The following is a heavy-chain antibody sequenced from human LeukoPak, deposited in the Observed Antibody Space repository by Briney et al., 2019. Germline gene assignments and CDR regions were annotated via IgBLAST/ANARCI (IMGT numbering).Heavy chain of an antibody. CDR1: GYTFTSYG. CDR3: ARRGITIFGVVDYFDY. V-gene: IGHV1-18*01. J-gene: IGHJ4*02. D-gene: IGHD3-3*01. Sequence: ASVKVSCKASGYTFTSYGISWVRQAPGQGLEWMGWISAYNGNANYAQKLQGRVTMTTDTSTSTAYMELRSLRSDDTAVYYCARRGITIFGVVDYFDYWGQGTLVTVSS. CDR2: ISAYNGNA.